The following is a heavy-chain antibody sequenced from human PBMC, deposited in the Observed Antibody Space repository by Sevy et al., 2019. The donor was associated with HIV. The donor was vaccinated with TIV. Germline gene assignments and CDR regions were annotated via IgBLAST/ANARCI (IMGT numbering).Heavy chain of an antibody. V-gene: IGHV3-21*01. Sequence: GGSLRLSCAASGFTFSSYSMNWVRQAPGKGLEWVSSISSSSSYIYYADPVKGRFTISRDNAKNSLYLQMNSLRAEDTAVYYCATVYSSGWYYVFDYWGQGTLVTVSS. CDR3: ATVYSSGWYYVFDY. J-gene: IGHJ4*02. CDR1: GFTFSSYS. D-gene: IGHD6-19*01. CDR2: ISSSSSYI.